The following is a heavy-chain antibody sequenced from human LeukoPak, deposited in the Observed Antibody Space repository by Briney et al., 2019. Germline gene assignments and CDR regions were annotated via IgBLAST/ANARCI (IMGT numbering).Heavy chain of an antibody. D-gene: IGHD6-13*01. CDR3: ARASAAGNFDY. J-gene: IGHJ4*02. V-gene: IGHV4-34*01. CDR1: GGSFSGYY. CDR2: INHSGST. Sequence: SETLSLTCPVYGGSFSGYYWSWIRQPPGKGLEWIGEINHSGSTNYNPSLKSRVTISVDTSKNQFSLKLSSVTAADTAVYYCARASAAGNFDYWGQGTLVTVSS.